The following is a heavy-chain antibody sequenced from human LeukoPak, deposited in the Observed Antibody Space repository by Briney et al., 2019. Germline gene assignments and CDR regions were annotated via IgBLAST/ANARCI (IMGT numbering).Heavy chain of an antibody. J-gene: IGHJ6*02. V-gene: IGHV3-48*02. Sequence: GGSLRLSCAAFGFTFSSYSMNWVRQAPGKGLEGVLYIISSSSTIYYAHSVKGRFTISRDNAKNSLYLQMNSLRDEDTAVYYCARDQVTMIVVVITPRGMDVWGQGTTVTVSS. D-gene: IGHD3-22*01. CDR1: GFTFSSYS. CDR2: IISSSSTI. CDR3: ARDQVTMIVVVITPRGMDV.